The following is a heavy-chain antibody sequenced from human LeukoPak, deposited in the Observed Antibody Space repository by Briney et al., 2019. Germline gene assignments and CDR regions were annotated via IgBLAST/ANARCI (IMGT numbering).Heavy chain of an antibody. CDR1: GFTFSTYA. D-gene: IGHD4-17*01. CDR3: AKAAYGDYLGALDI. J-gene: IGHJ3*02. V-gene: IGHV3-23*01. CDR2: ISGSGAGK. Sequence: GGSLRLSCAASGFTFSTYAMSWVRQAPGKGLEWVSSISGSGAGKFYAAPVKGRFTTSRDNSKNTLYVQMNSLRAEDTALYYCAKAAYGDYLGALDIWGQGTMVIVSS.